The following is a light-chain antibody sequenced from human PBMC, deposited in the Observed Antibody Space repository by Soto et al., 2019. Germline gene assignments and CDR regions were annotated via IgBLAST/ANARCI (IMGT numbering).Light chain of an antibody. CDR3: QHLNDYRYT. CDR2: AAS. J-gene: IGKJ2*01. CDR1: QAISSS. Sequence: DIQLTXSPSFLSASXXXXVTITCRASQAISSSLAWYQHNPGKAPKLLIYAASTLQNGVPSSFSGSGSGTEFTLTISSLQPEDFATYYCQHLNDYRYTFGQGTKVEIK. V-gene: IGKV1-9*01.